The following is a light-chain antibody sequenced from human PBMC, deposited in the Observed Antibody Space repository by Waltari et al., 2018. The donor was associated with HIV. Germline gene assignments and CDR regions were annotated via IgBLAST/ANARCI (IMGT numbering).Light chain of an antibody. CDR3: SSYTGSSTPVV. CDR2: DVN. Sequence: QSALTQPASVSGSPGQSITISCTGITSDVSGYYYVSWYQHHPGKAPKLIIFDVNRRPSGVSNRFSGSKSGNTASLTISGLQAEDEADYSCSSYTGSSTPVVFGGGTKLTVL. V-gene: IGLV2-14*03. J-gene: IGLJ2*01. CDR1: TSDVSGYYY.